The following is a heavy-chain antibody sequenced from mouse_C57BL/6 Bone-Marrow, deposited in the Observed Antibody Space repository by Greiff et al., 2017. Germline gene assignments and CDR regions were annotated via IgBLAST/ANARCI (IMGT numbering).Heavy chain of an antibody. CDR2: ISSGGSYT. V-gene: IGHV5-6*02. J-gene: IGHJ1*03. CDR1: GFTFSSYG. CDR3: ARHGDGSSYVPYWYFDV. D-gene: IGHD1-1*01. Sequence: DVMLVESGGDLVKPGGSLKLSCAASGFTFSSYGMSWVRQTPDKRLEWVATISSGGSYTYYPDSVKGRFPISRDNATNTLYLQMSSLKAEDTAMYYCARHGDGSSYVPYWYFDVWGTGTTVTVSS.